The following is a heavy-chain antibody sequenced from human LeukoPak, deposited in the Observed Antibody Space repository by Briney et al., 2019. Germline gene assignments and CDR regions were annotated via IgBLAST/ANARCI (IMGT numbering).Heavy chain of an antibody. CDR1: GYSFTNYW. Sequence: GESLKISCKGSGYSFTNYWISWVRQMPGKGLEWMGRIDPRDSYTKYSPSFEGHVTISVDRSISSAFLQWNSLKTSDSAMYYCATGASKVTTDFANYWGQGTQVAVSS. CDR3: ATGASKVTTDFANY. V-gene: IGHV5-10-1*01. CDR2: IDPRDSYT. J-gene: IGHJ4*02. D-gene: IGHD4-17*01.